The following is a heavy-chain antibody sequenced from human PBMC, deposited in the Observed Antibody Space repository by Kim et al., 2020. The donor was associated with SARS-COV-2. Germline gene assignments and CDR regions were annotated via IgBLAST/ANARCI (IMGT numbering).Heavy chain of an antibody. CDR1: GFAFSSYG. Sequence: GGSLRLSCAASGFAFSSYGMHWVRQAPGKGLEWVAVIWYDGSNKYYADSVKGRFTISRDNSKNTLYLQMNSLRAEDTAVYYCARDGGSSGWYYYYGMDVWGQGTTVTVSS. CDR3: ARDGGSSGWYYYYGMDV. J-gene: IGHJ6*02. CDR2: IWYDGSNK. V-gene: IGHV3-33*01. D-gene: IGHD6-19*01.